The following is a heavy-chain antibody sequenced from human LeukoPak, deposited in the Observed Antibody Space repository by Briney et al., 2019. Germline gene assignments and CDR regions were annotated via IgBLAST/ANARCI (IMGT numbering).Heavy chain of an antibody. CDR1: GFIFSSFT. CDR3: TRGSYGDYGY. CDR2: INSGSNSI. D-gene: IGHD4-17*01. Sequence: GGSLRLFCAASGFIFSSFTMNWVRQAPGKGLEWVSSINSGSNSIYYADSVKGRFTISRDNAKNSLYLQMSSLRAEDTAVYYCTRGSYGDYGYWGQGALVTVSS. V-gene: IGHV3-21*01. J-gene: IGHJ4*02.